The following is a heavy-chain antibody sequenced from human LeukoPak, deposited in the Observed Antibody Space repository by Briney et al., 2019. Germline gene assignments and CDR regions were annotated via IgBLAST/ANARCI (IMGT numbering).Heavy chain of an antibody. J-gene: IGHJ3*02. V-gene: IGHV3-21*01. CDR2: ITPGSSYI. D-gene: IGHD3-9*01. Sequence: GGSLRLSCAASGFTFSSYSMNWVRQAPGKGLEWVSSITPGSSYIYYADSVKGRFTISRDNAKNSLYLQMNSLRAEDTAVYYCAREKGDYDILTGYLMRPYDAFDIWGQGTMVTVSS. CDR3: AREKGDYDILTGYLMRPYDAFDI. CDR1: GFTFSSYS.